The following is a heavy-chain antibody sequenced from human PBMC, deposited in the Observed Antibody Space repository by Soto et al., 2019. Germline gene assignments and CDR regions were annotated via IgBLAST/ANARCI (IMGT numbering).Heavy chain of an antibody. Sequence: SLRLSCAASGFTFDDYAMHWVRQAPGKGLEWVSGISWNSGSIGYADSVKGRFTISRDNSKNTLYLQMNSLRADDTAVYYCAKEYSTSFDYWGQGTPVTVSS. D-gene: IGHD6-6*01. V-gene: IGHV3-9*01. CDR3: AKEYSTSFDY. CDR2: ISWNSGSI. J-gene: IGHJ4*02. CDR1: GFTFDDYA.